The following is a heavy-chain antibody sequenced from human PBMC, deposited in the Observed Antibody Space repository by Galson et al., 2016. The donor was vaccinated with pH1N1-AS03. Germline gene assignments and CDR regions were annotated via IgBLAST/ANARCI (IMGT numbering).Heavy chain of an antibody. CDR1: GFTFTSST. D-gene: IGHD5-12*01. CDR3: ARDDSGYDLFSYYGMDV. Sequence: SLRLSCAASGFTFTSSTMSWVRQAPGKGLEWVSYISSSGSTIYYADSVKGRFTISRDNAKNSLYLQMNSLRAEDTAVYYCARDDSGYDLFSYYGMDVWGQGTTVTVSS. J-gene: IGHJ6*02. CDR2: ISSSGSTI. V-gene: IGHV3-48*03.